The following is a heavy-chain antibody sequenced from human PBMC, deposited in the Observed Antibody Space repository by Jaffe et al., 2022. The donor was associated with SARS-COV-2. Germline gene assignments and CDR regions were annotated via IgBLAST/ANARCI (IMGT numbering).Heavy chain of an antibody. J-gene: IGHJ4*02. D-gene: IGHD6-13*01. CDR1: GFTFSSYA. Sequence: EVQLVESGGGLVQPGGSLRLSCSASGFTFSSYAMHWVRQAPGKGLEYVSAISSNGGSTYYADSVKGRFTISRDNSKNTLYLQMSSLRAEDTAVYYCVKLTLVSSSWYPDFDYWGQGTLVTVSS. CDR2: ISSNGGST. CDR3: VKLTLVSSSWYPDFDY. V-gene: IGHV3-64D*09.